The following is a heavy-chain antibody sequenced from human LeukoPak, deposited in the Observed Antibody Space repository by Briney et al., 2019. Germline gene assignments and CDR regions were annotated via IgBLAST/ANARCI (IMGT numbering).Heavy chain of an antibody. D-gene: IGHD3-10*01. CDR1: GFTFSSYG. Sequence: GGSLRLSCAASGFTFSSYGMHWVRQAPGKGLEWVAVISYDGSNKYYADSVKGRFTISRDNSKHTLYLQMNSLRAEDTAVYYCAKERGPMVRGVIVYYYYYGMDVWGQGTTVTVSS. CDR2: ISYDGSNK. V-gene: IGHV3-30*18. CDR3: AKERGPMVRGVIVYYYYYGMDV. J-gene: IGHJ6*02.